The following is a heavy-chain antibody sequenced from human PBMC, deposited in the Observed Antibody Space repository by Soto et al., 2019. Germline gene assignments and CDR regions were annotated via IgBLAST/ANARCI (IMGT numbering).Heavy chain of an antibody. J-gene: IGHJ3*02. CDR2: ISGSGGST. D-gene: IGHD6-19*01. Sequence: GGSLRLSCGASGFTFSSYAMSCVRPAPGQGLQWVSAISGSGGSTYHADSVKGRVTISRDNSKHPLYLPMNRLRAEDPAVYYCAKDEGSKQWLVRGAAFDIRGQGTMVTVSS. CDR1: GFTFSSYA. CDR3: AKDEGSKQWLVRGAAFDI. V-gene: IGHV3-23*01.